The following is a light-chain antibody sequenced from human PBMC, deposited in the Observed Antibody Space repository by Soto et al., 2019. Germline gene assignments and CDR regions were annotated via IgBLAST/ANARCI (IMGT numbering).Light chain of an antibody. CDR1: RTINTY. CDR2: AAS. CDR3: QQYNNWPWT. Sequence: DVRMTQSPSSLSASVGDTITITCRASRTINTYLNWFQQKPGKAPKLLIYAASRLQSGVPSRFSGSGSGTEFTLTISSLQSEDFAVYYCQQYNNWPWTFGQGTKVDI. J-gene: IGKJ1*01. V-gene: IGKV1-39*01.